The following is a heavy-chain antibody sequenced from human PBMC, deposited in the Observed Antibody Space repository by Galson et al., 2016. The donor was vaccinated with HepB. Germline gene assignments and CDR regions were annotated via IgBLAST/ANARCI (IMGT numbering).Heavy chain of an antibody. CDR3: ARERFCSSATCYVGDAFHI. V-gene: IGHV3-7*05. J-gene: IGHJ3*02. CDR2: INQAGSEY. Sequence: SLGLSCAASGFTFADYLMSWVRQAPGKGLEWVANINQAGSEYRYMDSVKGRFTISRDNAKNSLYVQMDSLRAEDTAVYFCARERFCSSATCYVGDAFHIGGQGTMVTVSS. D-gene: IGHD2-2*01. CDR1: GFTFADYL.